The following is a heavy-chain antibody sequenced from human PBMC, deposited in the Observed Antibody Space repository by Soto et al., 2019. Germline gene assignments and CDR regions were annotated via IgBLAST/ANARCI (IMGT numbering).Heavy chain of an antibody. V-gene: IGHV3-11*04. J-gene: IGHJ4*02. CDR2: ISSSGSTI. CDR3: AKEGLLGEYFDV. CDR1: GFTFSDYY. D-gene: IGHD3-10*01. Sequence: GGSLRLSCAASGFTFSDYYMSWIRQAPGKGLEWVSYISSSGSTIYYADSVKGRFTISRDNAKNSLYLQLDSLRDEDTAIYYCAKEGLLGEYFDVWGLGTLVTVS.